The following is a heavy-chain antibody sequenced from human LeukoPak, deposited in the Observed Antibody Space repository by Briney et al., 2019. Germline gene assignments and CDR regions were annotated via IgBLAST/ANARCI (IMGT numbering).Heavy chain of an antibody. V-gene: IGHV3-48*03. CDR2: ISSGGSTK. CDR1: GFTITSYA. Sequence: PGGTLTLSCTASGFTITSYAIKWVRQAPRTGQDRVSYISSGGSTKDYADSVKGRFTISRDNAKLSLFLQMNSLRAEDTAVYYCARGALPYHSYMDVWGSGTMVTVSS. CDR3: ARGALPYHSYMDV. J-gene: IGHJ6*03.